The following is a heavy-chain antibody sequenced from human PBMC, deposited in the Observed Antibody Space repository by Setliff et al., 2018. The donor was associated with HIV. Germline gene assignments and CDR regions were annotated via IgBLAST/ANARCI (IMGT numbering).Heavy chain of an antibody. D-gene: IGHD3-22*01. J-gene: IGHJ3*02. Sequence: ASVKVSCKASGYTFTNSFMHWVRQAPGQGLEWMGIINPSDGATTYAQKFEDRVTMTRDTSTNTVYMELSSLRSEDTAVYYCARARITMIVVVPDAFDIWGQGTMVTVSS. CDR3: ARARITMIVVVPDAFDI. V-gene: IGHV1-46*01. CDR1: GYTFTNSF. CDR2: INPSDGAT.